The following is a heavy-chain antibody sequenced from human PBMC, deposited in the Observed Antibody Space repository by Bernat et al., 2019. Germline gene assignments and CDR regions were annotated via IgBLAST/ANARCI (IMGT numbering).Heavy chain of an antibody. CDR2: ISGSGGGT. Sequence: EVQLLESGGGLVQPGGSLRLSCAASGFTFSSYAMSWVRQAPGKGLEWVSAISGSGGGTYYADSVKGRFTISRDNSKNKLYLQMNSLRAEDTAVYYCAKDRSAYYDSSGYPRALDYWGQGTLVTVSS. CDR1: GFTFSSYA. V-gene: IGHV3-23*01. D-gene: IGHD3-22*01. J-gene: IGHJ4*02. CDR3: AKDRSAYYDSSGYPRALDY.